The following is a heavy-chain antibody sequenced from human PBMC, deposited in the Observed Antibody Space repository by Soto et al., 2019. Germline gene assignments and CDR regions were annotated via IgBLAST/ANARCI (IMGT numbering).Heavy chain of an antibody. Sequence: QVQLVESGGGLVKPGGSLRLSCAASGFTFSDYYMSWIRQAPGKGLEWVSYINRGSRTIYYAESVKGRFTISRDDAKNSLYLQMNSLRADDTAIYYCARSGSAASYYFDYWGQGTLVTVSS. CDR3: ARSGSAASYYFDY. CDR2: INRGSRTI. V-gene: IGHV3-11*01. J-gene: IGHJ4*02. CDR1: GFTFSDYY. D-gene: IGHD1-1*01.